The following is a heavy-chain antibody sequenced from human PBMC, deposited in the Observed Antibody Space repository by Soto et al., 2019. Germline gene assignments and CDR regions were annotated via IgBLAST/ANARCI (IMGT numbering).Heavy chain of an antibody. D-gene: IGHD3-3*01. V-gene: IGHV1-46*01. CDR1: GYTFTSYY. CDR2: INPSGGST. Sequence: ASVKVSCKASGYTFTSYYMHWVRQAPGQGLEWMGIINPSGGSTSYAQKFQGRVTMTRDTSTSTVYMELSSLRSEDTAVYYCARVSTQSGYYNLPSEYFQYWGQGTLVTVSS. CDR3: ARVSTQSGYYNLPSEYFQY. J-gene: IGHJ1*01.